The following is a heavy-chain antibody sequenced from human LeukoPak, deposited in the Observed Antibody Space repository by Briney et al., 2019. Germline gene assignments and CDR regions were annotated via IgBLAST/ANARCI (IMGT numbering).Heavy chain of an antibody. CDR1: GFTFRTSA. CDR2: ISGSGGKT. J-gene: IGHJ4*02. CDR3: AKGSLGSWYFFDY. D-gene: IGHD1-26*01. Sequence: PGGSLRPSCAASGFTFRTSAMSGVAQAPGKGPDGVSTISGSGGKTYYADSVRGRFTISRDKSKNTLWLQMNSLRAEDTALYYCAKGSLGSWYFFDYWGQGTLVTVSS. V-gene: IGHV3-23*01.